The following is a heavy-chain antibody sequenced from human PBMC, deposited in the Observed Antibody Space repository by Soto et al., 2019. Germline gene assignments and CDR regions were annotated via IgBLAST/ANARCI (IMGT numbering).Heavy chain of an antibody. Sequence: GSLRLSCTASGFTFGDYAMSWFRQAPGKGLEWVGFISSKAYGGATEYAASVKGRFTISRDDSKSIAYLQMNSLKTEDTAVYYCTRDRRITMVRGVIIEDYYYYYGMDVSGQGTTVTVSS. CDR3: TRDRRITMVRGVIIEDYYYYYGMDV. J-gene: IGHJ6*02. D-gene: IGHD3-10*01. CDR1: GFTFGDYA. CDR2: ISSKAYGGAT. V-gene: IGHV3-49*03.